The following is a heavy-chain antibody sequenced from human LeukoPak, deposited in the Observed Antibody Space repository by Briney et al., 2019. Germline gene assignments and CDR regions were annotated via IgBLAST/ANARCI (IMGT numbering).Heavy chain of an antibody. Sequence: SETLSLTCSVSGDSISSYYWSWIRQPPGKGLEWIGYIYYSGSTDYNPSLKSRVNISVDMSKNQFSLKLSSVTAADTAVYYCAEGGNNDYWGQGTLVSVSS. CDR1: GDSISSYY. CDR3: AEGGNNDY. D-gene: IGHD4-23*01. V-gene: IGHV4-59*12. CDR2: IYYSGST. J-gene: IGHJ4*02.